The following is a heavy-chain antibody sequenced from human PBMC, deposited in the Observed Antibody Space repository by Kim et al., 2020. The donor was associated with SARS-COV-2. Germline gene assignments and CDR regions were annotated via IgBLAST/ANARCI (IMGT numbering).Heavy chain of an antibody. V-gene: IGHV3-15*01. CDR3: TTEPTVTDDAFDI. Sequence: AAPVKGRFTISRDDSKNTLYLQMNSLKTEDTAVYYCTTEPTVTDDAFDIWGQGTMVTVSS. D-gene: IGHD4-17*01. J-gene: IGHJ3*02.